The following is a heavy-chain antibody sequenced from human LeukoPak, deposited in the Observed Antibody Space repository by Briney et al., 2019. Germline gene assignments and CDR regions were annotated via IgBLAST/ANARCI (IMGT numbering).Heavy chain of an antibody. CDR1: GYTLTELS. CDR3: ATESMGDILTGYSADY. D-gene: IGHD3-9*01. CDR2: FDPEDRET. Sequence: ASVKVSCKVSGYTLTELSMHWVRQAPGKGLEWMGGFDPEDRETIYAQKFQGRVTMTEDTSTDTAYMELSSLRSEDTAVYYCATESMGDILTGYSADYWGQGTLVTVSS. V-gene: IGHV1-24*01. J-gene: IGHJ4*02.